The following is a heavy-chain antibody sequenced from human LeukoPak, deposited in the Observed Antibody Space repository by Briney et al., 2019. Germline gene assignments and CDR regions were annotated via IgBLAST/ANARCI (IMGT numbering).Heavy chain of an antibody. Sequence: VASVKVSCKASGGTFSSYAISWVRPAPGQGLEWMGGIIPIFGTANYAQKFQGRVTITADESTSTAYMELSSLRSEDTAVYYCARGPLMTTVTKLDYWGQGTLVTVSS. CDR1: GGTFSSYA. V-gene: IGHV1-69*01. CDR2: IIPIFGTA. J-gene: IGHJ4*02. D-gene: IGHD4-11*01. CDR3: ARGPLMTTVTKLDY.